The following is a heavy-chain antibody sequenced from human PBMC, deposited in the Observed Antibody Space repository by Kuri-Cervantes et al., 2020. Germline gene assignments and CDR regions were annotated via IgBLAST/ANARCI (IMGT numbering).Heavy chain of an antibody. V-gene: IGHV4-34*01. Sequence: GSLRLSCAVYGGSFSGYYWSWIRQSPGKGLEWIGEINHSGSTNYNPSLKSRVTISVDTSKNQFSLKLSSVTAADTAVYYCARGLGGYCSSTSCNWFDPWGQGTLVTVSS. CDR1: GGSFSGYY. CDR2: INHSGST. J-gene: IGHJ5*02. CDR3: ARGLGGYCSSTSCNWFDP. D-gene: IGHD2-2*01.